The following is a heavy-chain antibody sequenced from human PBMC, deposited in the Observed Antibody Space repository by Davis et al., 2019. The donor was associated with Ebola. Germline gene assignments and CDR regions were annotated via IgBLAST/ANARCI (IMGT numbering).Heavy chain of an antibody. J-gene: IGHJ4*02. V-gene: IGHV3-NL1*01. Sequence: GGSLRLSCAASGFTFSSYGMHWVRQAPGKGLEWVSVISSRATTIYYADSVRGRFTISRDNSKNTLYLQMNSLRAEDTAVYYCAKESTSCGGDCYSLSDYWGQGTLVTVSS. CDR3: AKESTSCGGDCYSLSDY. D-gene: IGHD2-21*02. CDR2: ISSRATTI. CDR1: GFTFSSYG.